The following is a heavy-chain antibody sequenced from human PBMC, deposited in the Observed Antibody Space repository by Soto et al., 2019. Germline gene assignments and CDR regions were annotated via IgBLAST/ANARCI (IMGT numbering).Heavy chain of an antibody. V-gene: IGHV4-59*01. CDR1: GASISSYY. CDR2: IFYSGNT. CDR3: ASRDYNDAFDI. D-gene: IGHD4-4*01. J-gene: IGHJ3*02. Sequence: QVQLQESGPGLVKPSETLSLTCTVSGASISSYYWSWIRQPPAKGLEWIGYIFYSGNTNYNPSLQSRVTISVDTSKNQFSLKLNSVTAADTAVYYCASRDYNDAFDIWGQGTVVTVSS.